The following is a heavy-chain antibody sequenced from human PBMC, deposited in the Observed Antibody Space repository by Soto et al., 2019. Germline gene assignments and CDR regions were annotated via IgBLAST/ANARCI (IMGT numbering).Heavy chain of an antibody. CDR2: IIPIFGTA. V-gene: IGHV1-69*13. CDR1: GGTFSSYA. D-gene: IGHD2-2*01. J-gene: IGHJ4*02. CDR3: ARSFYCSSTRCYGAFDY. Sequence: SVKVSCKASGGTFSSYAISWVRQAPGQGLEWMGGIIPIFGTANYAQKFQGRVTITADESTSTAYMELSSLRSEDTAVYYCARSFYCSSTRCYGAFDYWGQGTLVTVSS.